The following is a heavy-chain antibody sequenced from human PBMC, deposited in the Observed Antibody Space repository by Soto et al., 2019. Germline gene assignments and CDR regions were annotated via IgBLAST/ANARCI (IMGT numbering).Heavy chain of an antibody. D-gene: IGHD6-13*01. Sequence: QVQLVESGGGVVQPGRSLRLSCAASGFTFSSYGMHWVRQAPGKGLEWVAVISYDGSNKYYADSVKGRFTISRDNSKNTLYLQMNILRADDTAVYYCAKCLGYSISWYPLNYYYYGMDVWGQGTTVTVSS. CDR2: ISYDGSNK. CDR1: GFTFSSYG. CDR3: AKCLGYSISWYPLNYYYYGMDV. J-gene: IGHJ6*02. V-gene: IGHV3-30*18.